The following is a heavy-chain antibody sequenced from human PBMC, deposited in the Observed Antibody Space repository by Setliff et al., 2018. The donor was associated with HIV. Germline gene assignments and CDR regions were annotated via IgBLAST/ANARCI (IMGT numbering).Heavy chain of an antibody. CDR3: ARQLSNSLEC. CDR1: GYSFTSSG. D-gene: IGHD1-1*01. V-gene: IGHV1-18*01. J-gene: IGHJ4*02. CDR2: INPHNGDR. Sequence: AASVKVSCKASGYSFTSSGVSWVRQAPGQGLEWMGWINPHNGDRKIPQRFRGRVTMTRDTSISTVYMELSGLTSDDTAVYYCARQLSNSLECWGQGTPVTVSS.